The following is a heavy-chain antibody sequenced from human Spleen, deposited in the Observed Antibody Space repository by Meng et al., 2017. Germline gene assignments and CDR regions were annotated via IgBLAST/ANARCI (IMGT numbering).Heavy chain of an antibody. V-gene: IGHV3-23*04. J-gene: IGHJ4*02. CDR3: ARHSGSTNNFDY. Sequence: EVQLVESGGGLVQPGGSLRLSCAASGFTFSTYDMTWVRQAPGKGLEWVSSISDSAGSTYYADSVKGRFTISRDNSKNTLYVQMDGLRVDDTAVYYCARHSGSTNNFDYWGQGTLVTVSS. CDR1: GFTFSTYD. CDR2: ISDSAGST. D-gene: IGHD1-26*01.